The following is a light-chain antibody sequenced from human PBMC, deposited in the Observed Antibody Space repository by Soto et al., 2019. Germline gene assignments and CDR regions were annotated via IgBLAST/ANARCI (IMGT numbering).Light chain of an antibody. CDR2: SNN. CDR1: TSSIGSNT. V-gene: IGLV1-44*01. Sequence: QSVLTQPPSASGTPGQRVTISCSGSTSSIGSNTVNWYQQLPGTAPKLLIYSNNQRPSGVPDRFSGSKSGTSASLAISGLQSEEDADYYCAAWDDSLNGLVFGGGTQLTVL. J-gene: IGLJ2*01. CDR3: AAWDDSLNGLV.